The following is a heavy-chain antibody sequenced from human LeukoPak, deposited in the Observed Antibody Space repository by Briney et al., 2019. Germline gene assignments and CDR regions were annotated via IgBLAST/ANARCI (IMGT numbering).Heavy chain of an antibody. CDR3: ARGRFHLGSSVYSSFYH. D-gene: IGHD3-22*01. V-gene: IGHV3-21*01. J-gene: IGHJ4*01. CDR1: GFNFNSYT. CDR2: ITSRSTYL. Sequence: GGSLRLSCAACGFASGFNFNSYTMNWVRKAPGKRLELISSITSRSTYLYYAASVKGRFTISRDNARHSLFLQMNSLRAEDTAVYYCARGRFHLGSSVYSSFYHWGPGTLVTVSS.